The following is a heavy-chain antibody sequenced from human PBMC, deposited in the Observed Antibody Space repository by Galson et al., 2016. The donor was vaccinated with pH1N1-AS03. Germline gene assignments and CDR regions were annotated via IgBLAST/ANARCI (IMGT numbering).Heavy chain of an antibody. CDR1: GGSIGSYY. D-gene: IGHD2-21*02. CDR3: ARIVVVTPSYWYFDL. V-gene: IGHV4-59*08. J-gene: IGHJ2*01. CDR2: VYDSGSI. Sequence: TLSLTCTVSGGSIGSYYWSLIRQPPGMGLEWIGYVYDSGSINYNPSLKSRVTISVDTSKNQFSLKLSSVTAADTAVYYCARIVVVTPSYWYFDLWGRGTLVTVSS.